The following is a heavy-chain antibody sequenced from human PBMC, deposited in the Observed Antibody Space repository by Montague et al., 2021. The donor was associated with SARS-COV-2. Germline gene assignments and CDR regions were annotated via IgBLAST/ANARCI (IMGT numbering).Heavy chain of an antibody. CDR2: NYLHGNA. CDR1: GHFIGTVNY. J-gene: IGHJ4*02. CDR3: ARDSLTSAGFDY. D-gene: IGHD3-9*01. Sequence: SETLSLTCIVSGHFIGTVNYWCWIRQSPGKGLEWIGNNYLHGNAYYNPSLNSRVTISLDTSNNQFSLRLTSVTSSDTAVYYCARDSLTSAGFDYWGQGILVIVSS. V-gene: IGHV4-38-2*02.